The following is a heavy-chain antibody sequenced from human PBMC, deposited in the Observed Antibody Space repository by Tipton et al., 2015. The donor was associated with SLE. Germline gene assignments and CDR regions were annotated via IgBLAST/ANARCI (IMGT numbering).Heavy chain of an antibody. CDR3: ARDDAFDV. J-gene: IGHJ3*01. CDR1: GFAFSTYA. Sequence: RSLRLSCAASGFAFSTYAMHWVRQAPGKGLEWVAVISYDGSNKYYADSVKGRFTISRDNSKNTLYLQMNSLRAEDTAIYYCARDDAFDVWGQGTMVTVSS. V-gene: IGHV3-30*04. CDR2: ISYDGSNK.